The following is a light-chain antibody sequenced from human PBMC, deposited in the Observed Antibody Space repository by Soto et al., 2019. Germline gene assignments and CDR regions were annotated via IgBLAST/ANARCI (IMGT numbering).Light chain of an antibody. CDR2: GAS. CDR3: QQYNNWLPYT. Sequence: EIVMTQSPATLSVSPGERATLSCRASQSVSSNLAWYQQKPGQAPRLLIYGASTRATGIPARFSGSGSGTEFNLTISSLQSEDFVVYYCQQYNNWLPYTFGQGTKLEIK. J-gene: IGKJ2*01. V-gene: IGKV3-15*01. CDR1: QSVSSN.